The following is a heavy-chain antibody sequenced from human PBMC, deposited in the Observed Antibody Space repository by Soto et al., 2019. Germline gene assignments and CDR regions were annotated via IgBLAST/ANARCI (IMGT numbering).Heavy chain of an antibody. CDR3: AGYGGNSF. Sequence: EVQLVESGGGLTQPGGSLRLSCAVSGFTVGSNHVTWVRRATGKGLQWVSAIYNDGSTYYADSVKGQFTISRDNSKNAVFLQMNSLRAEDTAVYFCAGYGGNSFWGQGTLVTVSS. D-gene: IGHD4-17*01. V-gene: IGHV3-53*01. J-gene: IGHJ4*02. CDR1: GFTVGSNH. CDR2: IYNDGST.